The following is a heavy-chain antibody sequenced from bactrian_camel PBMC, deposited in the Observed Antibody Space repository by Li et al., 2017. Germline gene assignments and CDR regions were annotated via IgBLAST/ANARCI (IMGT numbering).Heavy chain of an antibody. Sequence: HVQLVESGGGSVQAGGSLALSCTASQSTYRSICMAWFRQAPGAKRETVATIDSNGVTKVADSVKARFTASNDNDKKTWYLRMNNLKPEDTALYTCAAEDQAPWDMGWICKYNSWGQGTQVTVS. CDR3: AAEDQAPWDMGWICKYNS. D-gene: IGHD3*01. J-gene: IGHJ4*01. CDR1: QSTYRSIC. V-gene: IGHV3S53*01. CDR2: IDSNGVT.